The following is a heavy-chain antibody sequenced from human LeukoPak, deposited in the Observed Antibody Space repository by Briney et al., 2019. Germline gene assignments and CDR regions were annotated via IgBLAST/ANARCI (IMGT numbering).Heavy chain of an antibody. V-gene: IGHV3-74*01. CDR3: ARGPYYAAGSFDY. J-gene: IGHJ4*02. Sequence: HPGVPLTLLCAPSGLSFSSNCMHWVRQAAGKGLVWVSRISIDGGDTLYAHSVKGRFTVSRDNAKDTLYLQMNSLRVEDTAVYYCARGPYYAAGSFDYWGQGTLVTVSS. CDR2: ISIDGGDT. CDR1: GLSFSSNC. D-gene: IGHD3-10*01.